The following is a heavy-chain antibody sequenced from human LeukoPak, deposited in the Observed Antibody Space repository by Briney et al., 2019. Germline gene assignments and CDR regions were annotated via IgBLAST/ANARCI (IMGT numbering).Heavy chain of an antibody. V-gene: IGHV1-69*15. CDR3: AINRAPPVGFDV. D-gene: IGHD1-14*01. Sequence: SVKVSCKASGGSFSSSPINWMRQAPGQGLEWMGSIVPIFGTAKSAQKFQGRVTITADESTTTAHLELSGLRSEDTAVYYCAINRAPPVGFDVWGQGTMVRVS. CDR2: IVPIFGTA. CDR1: GGSFSSSP. J-gene: IGHJ3*01.